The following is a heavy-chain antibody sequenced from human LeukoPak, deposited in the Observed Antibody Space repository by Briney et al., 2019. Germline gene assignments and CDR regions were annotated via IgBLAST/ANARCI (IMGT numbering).Heavy chain of an antibody. J-gene: IGHJ4*02. CDR2: ISGSGGAT. CDR3: ARDFSLGSGSYN. Sequence: PGGSLRLSCAASGFTFSSYAMSWVRQAPGEGLEWVSVISGSGGATYYADSVKGRLTISRDNSKSTLYLQMNSLRAEDTAVYYCARDFSLGSGSYNWGQGTLVSVSS. D-gene: IGHD3-10*01. CDR1: GFTFSSYA. V-gene: IGHV3-23*01.